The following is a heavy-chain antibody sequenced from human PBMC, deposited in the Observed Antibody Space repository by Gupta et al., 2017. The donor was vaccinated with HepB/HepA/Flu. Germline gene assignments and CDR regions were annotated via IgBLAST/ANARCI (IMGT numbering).Heavy chain of an antibody. J-gene: IGHJ6*02. D-gene: IGHD2-15*01. CDR2: IYPRDSDT. CDR3: ARRGGQCSGGNCYDLGGMDV. Sequence: EVQLVQSGAEVKKPGESLEISCTASGYIFTNYWIGWVRQMPGKGLEWMGIIYPRDSDTKYNPSFQGQVTISVDKSVNVAYLQYSNLRASDTAVYYCARRGGQCSGGNCYDLGGMDVWGQGTTVIVSS. CDR1: GYIFTNYW. V-gene: IGHV5-51*01.